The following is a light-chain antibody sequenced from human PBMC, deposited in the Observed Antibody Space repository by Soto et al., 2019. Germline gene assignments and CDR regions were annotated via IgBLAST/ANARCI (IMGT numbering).Light chain of an antibody. CDR3: GASDDSLNVYV. J-gene: IGLJ1*01. V-gene: IGLV1-51*01. CDR2: DDN. CDR1: SSNLAYNS. Sequence: QSVLTQPPSVSAAPGQDVTISCSGSSSNLAYNSLSWYQQLPGTAPKLLIYDDNKRPSGTPARFSGSKSGTSATLGITGLETGDEADYYCGASDDSLNVYVFGSGTKVTVL.